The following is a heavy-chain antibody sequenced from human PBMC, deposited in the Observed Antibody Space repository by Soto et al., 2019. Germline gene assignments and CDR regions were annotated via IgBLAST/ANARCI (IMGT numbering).Heavy chain of an antibody. V-gene: IGHV4-31*03. CDR3: PRGILV. J-gene: IGHJ4*02. Sequence: QVQLQESGPGLVKPSQTLSLTCTVSGGSMNSGGYCWNWIRQHPGEGLEWIGCISYGGTTSYNPSLKGRVTISVDTSKNRFSLKLSSVPAADRAVIYCPRGILVWGKGTLIPSPS. CDR1: GGSMNSGGYC. D-gene: IGHD2-15*01. CDR2: ISYGGTT.